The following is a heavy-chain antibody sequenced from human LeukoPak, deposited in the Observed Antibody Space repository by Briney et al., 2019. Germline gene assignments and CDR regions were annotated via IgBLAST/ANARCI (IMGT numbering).Heavy chain of an antibody. J-gene: IGHJ4*02. Sequence: GWSLRLSCEASGFTFSDYWMHWVRQAPGKGLVWVSRVRRDGMETNYADSVKGRFTISRDNARTTLYLQMNSLRAEDTAIYYCARNFVGSDSSDFDSWGQGTLVTVSS. CDR2: VRRDGMET. D-gene: IGHD1-26*01. CDR3: ARNFVGSDSSDFDS. CDR1: GFTFSDYW. V-gene: IGHV3-74*01.